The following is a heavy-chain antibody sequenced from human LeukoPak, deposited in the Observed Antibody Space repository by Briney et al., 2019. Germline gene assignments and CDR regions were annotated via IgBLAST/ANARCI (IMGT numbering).Heavy chain of an antibody. V-gene: IGHV3-74*01. J-gene: IGHJ6*02. D-gene: IGHD1-26*01. CDR2: INTDGGST. CDR1: GFTFSSNW. Sequence: GGSLRLSCAASGFTFSSNWMQWVRQAPGKGLVWVSRINTDGGSTRYAVSVSGRFTISRENAKNTLYLQMNSLRAEDTAVYYCARVHSGSYSGMDVWGQGTTVIVSS. CDR3: ARVHSGSYSGMDV.